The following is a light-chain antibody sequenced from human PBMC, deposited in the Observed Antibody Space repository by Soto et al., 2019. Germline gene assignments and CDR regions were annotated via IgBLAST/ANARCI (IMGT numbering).Light chain of an antibody. CDR3: QPWGLGLVL. V-gene: IGLV4-69*01. Sequence: QSVLTQSPSASASLGASVKLTCTLSSGHSNYAIAWHQQQSEKGPRYLMKLNSDGSHSKGDGIPDRFSGSSSGAERYLTIPALRSEEGADYSCQPWGLGLVLLGGGTKLPAL. CDR2: LNSDGSH. CDR1: SGHSNYA. J-gene: IGLJ2*01.